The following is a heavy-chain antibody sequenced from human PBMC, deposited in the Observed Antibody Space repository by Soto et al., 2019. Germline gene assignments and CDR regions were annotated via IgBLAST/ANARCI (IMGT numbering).Heavy chain of an antibody. D-gene: IGHD3-10*01. Sequence: ASVKVSCKASGYTFTNDYMHWVRQAPGQGLEWMGIINPSTGTTSYAQKFQGRVTMTRDTSTSTVHMELSSLRSDDTAVYYCARASWDRVRGVKEIDYSGQGTLVTVST. J-gene: IGHJ4*02. CDR3: ARASWDRVRGVKEIDY. CDR1: GYTFTNDY. V-gene: IGHV1-46*01. CDR2: INPSTGTT.